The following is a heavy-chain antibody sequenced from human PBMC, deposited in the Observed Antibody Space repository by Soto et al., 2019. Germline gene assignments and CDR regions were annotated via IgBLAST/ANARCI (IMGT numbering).Heavy chain of an antibody. CDR1: GGSISSGGYS. D-gene: IGHD6-13*01. CDR2: IYHSGST. CDR3: ASTGYSSSWYVY. J-gene: IGHJ4*02. V-gene: IGHV4-30-2*01. Sequence: QLQLQESGSGLVKPSQTLSLTCAVSGGSISSGGYSWRWIRQPPGKGLEWIGYIYHSGSTYYNPSLKSRVTISVDRSKNQFSLKLSSVTAADTAVYYCASTGYSSSWYVYWGQGTLVTVSS.